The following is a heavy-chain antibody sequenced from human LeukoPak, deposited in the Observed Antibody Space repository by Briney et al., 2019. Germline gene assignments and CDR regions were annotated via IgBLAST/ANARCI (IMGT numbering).Heavy chain of an antibody. J-gene: IGHJ4*02. CDR1: GGSIISSSYY. CDR2: IHHSAST. D-gene: IGHD3-3*01. CDR3: ARRTSNYAFSRDFDY. V-gene: IGHV4-39*01. Sequence: PSETLSLTCAVSGGSIISSSYYWGWIRQPPGKGLEWIGTIHHSASTYYNPSLKSRVTISLDTSKDQFSLKMSSVTAADTAVYYCARRTSNYAFSRDFDYWGQGTLVTVSS.